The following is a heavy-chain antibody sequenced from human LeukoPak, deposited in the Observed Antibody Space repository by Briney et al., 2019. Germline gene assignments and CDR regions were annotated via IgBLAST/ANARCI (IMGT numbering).Heavy chain of an antibody. CDR2: IVVGSGNT. CDR3: AAWLRFLEWPRIDY. J-gene: IGHJ4*02. V-gene: IGHV1-58*01. D-gene: IGHD3-3*01. CDR1: GFTFKRSA. Sequence: SVKVSCKASGFTFKRSAVQWVRQARGQRLEWIGWIVVGSGNTNYAQKFQERVTITRDMSTNTAYMELSNLRSEDTAVYYCAAWLRFLEWPRIDYWGQGILVTVSS.